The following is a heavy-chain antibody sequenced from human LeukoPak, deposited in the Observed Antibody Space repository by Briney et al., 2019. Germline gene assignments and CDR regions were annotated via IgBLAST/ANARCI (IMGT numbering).Heavy chain of an antibody. D-gene: IGHD1-7*01. V-gene: IGHV3-20*04. Sequence: GGSLRLSCAATGFSFKDYGMHWVRQPPGKGLEWVSAKLEWRRHRLCGLCEGPIHISRDNAKNSLYLQMNSLRAEDTALYYCARDRGSWNYFLWYYMDVWGKGTTVTVSS. CDR3: ARDRGSWNYFLWYYMDV. J-gene: IGHJ6*03. CDR1: GFSFKDYG. CDR2: KLEWRRH.